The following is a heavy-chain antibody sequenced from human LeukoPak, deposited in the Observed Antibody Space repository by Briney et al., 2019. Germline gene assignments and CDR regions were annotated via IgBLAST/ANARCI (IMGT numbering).Heavy chain of an antibody. Sequence: SETLSLTCTVSGGSISSYYWSWIRQPAGKGLEWIGRIHTRGSTNYNPSLKSRVTMSVDTSKNQFSLGLSSVTAADTAVYYCARDMYSSSSALDYWGQGTLVTVSS. J-gene: IGHJ4*02. D-gene: IGHD6-6*01. CDR2: IHTRGST. CDR1: GGSISSYY. V-gene: IGHV4-4*07. CDR3: ARDMYSSSSALDY.